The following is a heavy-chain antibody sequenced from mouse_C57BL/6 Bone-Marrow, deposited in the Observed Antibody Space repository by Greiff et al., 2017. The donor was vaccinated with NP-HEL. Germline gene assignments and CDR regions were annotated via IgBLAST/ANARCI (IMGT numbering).Heavy chain of an antibody. Sequence: VKLVESDAELVKPGASVKISCKVSGYTFTDHTIHWMKQRPEQGLEWIGYIYPRDGSTKYNEKFKGKVTLTADKSSSTAYMQLNSLTSEDSAVYFCASYGGYFDWYFDVWGTGTTVTVSS. CDR1: GYTFTDHT. D-gene: IGHD2-3*01. CDR2: IYPRDGST. CDR3: ASYGGYFDWYFDV. V-gene: IGHV1-78*01. J-gene: IGHJ1*03.